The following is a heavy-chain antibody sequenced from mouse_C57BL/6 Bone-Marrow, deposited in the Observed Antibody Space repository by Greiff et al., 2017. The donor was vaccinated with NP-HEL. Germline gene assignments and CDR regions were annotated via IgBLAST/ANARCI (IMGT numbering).Heavy chain of an antibody. J-gene: IGHJ2*01. D-gene: IGHD2-5*01. CDR2: INPSSGYT. Sequence: QVQLQQSGAELAKPGASVKLSCKASGYTFTSSWMPWVKQRPGQGLAWIGYINPSSGYTKYTQQFKDKATLTADKSSSTAYMQLSSLTYEDSAVYYCARMGNSNFFDYWGQGTTLTVSS. V-gene: IGHV1-7*01. CDR1: GYTFTSSW. CDR3: ARMGNSNFFDY.